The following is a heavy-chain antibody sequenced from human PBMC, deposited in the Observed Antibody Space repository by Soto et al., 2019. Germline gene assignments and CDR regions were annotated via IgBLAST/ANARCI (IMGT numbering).Heavy chain of an antibody. D-gene: IGHD5-12*01. Sequence: QVQLVQSGAEVKKPGSSVTVSCKASGGTFSSYTISWVRQAPGQGLEWMGGIIPIFGTENYAQKLQGRVTITADESTSTAYMELSSLRSEDTAVYYCARGNHRWLQLWYFDLWGRGTLVTVSS. CDR3: ARGNHRWLQLWYFDL. J-gene: IGHJ2*01. V-gene: IGHV1-69*12. CDR1: GGTFSSYT. CDR2: IIPIFGTE.